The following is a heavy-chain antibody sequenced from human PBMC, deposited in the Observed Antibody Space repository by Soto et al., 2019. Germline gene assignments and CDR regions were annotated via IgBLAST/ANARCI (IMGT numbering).Heavy chain of an antibody. CDR1: GGSTSSYY. Sequence: SCTVSGGSTSSYYWSWIRQPPGKGLEWIGYIHYSGRTNYNPSLKSRVTISVETSKNKFSLKLSSVTAADTAVYYCAKSGPYYYYGMDVWGQGTTVTVSS. J-gene: IGHJ6*02. V-gene: IGHV4-59*08. CDR3: AKSGPYYYYGMDV. CDR2: IHYSGRT. D-gene: IGHD6-25*01.